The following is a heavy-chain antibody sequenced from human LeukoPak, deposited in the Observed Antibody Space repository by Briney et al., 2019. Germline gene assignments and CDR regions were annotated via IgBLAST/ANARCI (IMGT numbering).Heavy chain of an antibody. CDR2: MNPNSGNT. D-gene: IGHD6-19*01. J-gene: IGHJ4*02. CDR3: ARWEYTSGWYYIDS. Sequence: ASVKVSCKASGYTFTSYDINWVRQATGQGLEWMGWMNPNSGNTGYAQKFQGRVTMTRNTSISTAYMELSSLRSEDTAVYYCARWEYTSGWYYIDSWGQGTLVTVSS. CDR1: GYTFTSYD. V-gene: IGHV1-8*01.